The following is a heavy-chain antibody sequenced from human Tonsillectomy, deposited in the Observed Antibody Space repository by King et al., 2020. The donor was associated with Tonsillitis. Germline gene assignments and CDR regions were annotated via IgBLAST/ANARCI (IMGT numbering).Heavy chain of an antibody. CDR3: AHSEAVAGKKYFQH. CDR2: IYWNDDK. Sequence: TLKESGPTLVKPPQNLTLTCTFSGFSLSTSGVGVGWIRQPPGKALEWLALIYWNDDKRYSPSLKSRLTITKDTSKNQVVLTMTNMDPVDTATYYCAHSEAVAGKKYFQHWGQGTLVTVSS. J-gene: IGHJ1*01. CDR1: GFSLSTSGVG. D-gene: IGHD6-19*01. V-gene: IGHV2-5*01.